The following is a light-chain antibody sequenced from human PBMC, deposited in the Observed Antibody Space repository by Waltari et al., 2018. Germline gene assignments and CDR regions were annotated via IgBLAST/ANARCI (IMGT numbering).Light chain of an antibody. CDR3: AAWDESLKGWV. CDR1: SSHLGTTH. CDR2: GND. Sequence: QSVLTQPPSVSGTPGQRVPISCSGSSSHLGTTHVYWYQALPGTAPTLLIHGNDQRPSGVPDRFSGSKSGTSGSLAISGLQPEDETDYYCAAWDESLKGWVFGGGTRLTVL. J-gene: IGLJ2*01. V-gene: IGLV1-44*01.